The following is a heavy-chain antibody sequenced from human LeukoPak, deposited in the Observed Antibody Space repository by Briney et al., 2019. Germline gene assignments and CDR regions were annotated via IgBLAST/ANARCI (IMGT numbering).Heavy chain of an antibody. CDR1: GFTFSSYS. Sequence: PGGSLRLSCAASGFTFSSYSMNWVRQAPGKGLEWVSSISTTSTIYYADSVRGRFTISRDNAKNSLYLQMDSLRAEDTAVYYCARRREPEIWGQGTMVTVSS. V-gene: IGHV3-48*01. D-gene: IGHD1-14*01. J-gene: IGHJ3*02. CDR2: ISTTSTI. CDR3: ARRREPEI.